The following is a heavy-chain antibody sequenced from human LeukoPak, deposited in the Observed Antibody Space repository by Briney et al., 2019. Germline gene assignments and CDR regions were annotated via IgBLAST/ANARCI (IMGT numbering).Heavy chain of an antibody. CDR1: GGSISSSSYY. V-gene: IGHV4-39*07. CDR3: ARGLNLYNWNYFAGV. D-gene: IGHD1-7*01. J-gene: IGHJ4*02. Sequence: SETLSLTCTVSGGSISSSSYYWGWIRQPPGKGLEWIGSMFYSGTTYYNPSLKSRVTISVETSKNQFSLKLTSVTAADTAVYYCARGLNLYNWNYFAGVWGQGTLVTVSS. CDR2: MFYSGTT.